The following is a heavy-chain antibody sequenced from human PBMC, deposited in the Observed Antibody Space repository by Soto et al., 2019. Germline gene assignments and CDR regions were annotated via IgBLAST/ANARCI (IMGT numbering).Heavy chain of an antibody. CDR1: GFTFRNYG. D-gene: IGHD3-9*01. J-gene: IGHJ4*02. V-gene: IGHV3-33*01. Sequence: GGAPRLSLAAFGFTFRNYGIHRGRQAPGKGLESVAVIWYDGTNKYYADSVKGRFTISRDNSKNTMYLQVNSLRAEDTAVYYCVRVFDTYYFDLWGQGNMVTVSS. CDR3: VRVFDTYYFDL. CDR2: IWYDGTNK.